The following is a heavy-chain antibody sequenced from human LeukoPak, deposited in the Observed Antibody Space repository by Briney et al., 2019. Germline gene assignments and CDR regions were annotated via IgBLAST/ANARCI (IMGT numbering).Heavy chain of an antibody. D-gene: IGHD2-2*01. CDR1: GASISRNY. J-gene: IGHJ6*03. CDR2: INYIGSS. V-gene: IGHV4-59*08. CDR3: ASGSSDYYYYYYMDV. Sequence: SETLSLTCTVSGASISRNYWSWIRQPPGKGLEWIGYINYIGSSHYNPSLKSRVTISVDTSKNQFSLKVSSVTAADTAVYFCASGSSDYYYYYYMDVWGKGTTVTVSS.